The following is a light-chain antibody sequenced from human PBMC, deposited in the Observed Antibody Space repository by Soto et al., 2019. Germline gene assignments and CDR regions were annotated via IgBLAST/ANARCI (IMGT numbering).Light chain of an antibody. CDR1: QSLLNRNGYTY. CDR2: LVS. J-gene: IGKJ2*01. Sequence: EIVMTQSPLSLPATPGEPASISCRSSQSLLNRNGYTYLDWYLQKPGQSPQLLIYLVSNRSSGVPERLSGSGSGTDFTLKISRVEAEDVGIYSCMQGAQSPYTFGQGTKLEIK. CDR3: MQGAQSPYT. V-gene: IGKV2-28*01.